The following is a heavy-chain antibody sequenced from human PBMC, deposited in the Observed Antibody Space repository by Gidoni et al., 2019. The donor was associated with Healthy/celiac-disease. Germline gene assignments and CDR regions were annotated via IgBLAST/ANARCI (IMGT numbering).Heavy chain of an antibody. CDR2: IIPIFGTA. CDR3: ARDPYCSSTSCLVDY. J-gene: IGHJ4*02. V-gene: IGHV1-69*01. D-gene: IGHD2-2*01. Sequence: VQRVQSGAEVKNPGSSVTVPCKPPVGPFSRYATSWVRQAPGQGLEWMGGIIPIFGTANYARKFQGRVTITADESTSTAYMELSSLRSEDTAVYYCARDPYCSSTSCLVDYWGQGTLVTVSS. CDR1: VGPFSRYA.